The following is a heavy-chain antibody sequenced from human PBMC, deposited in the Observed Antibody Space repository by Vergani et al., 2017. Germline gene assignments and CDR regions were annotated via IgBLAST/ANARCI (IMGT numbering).Heavy chain of an antibody. J-gene: IGHJ5*02. V-gene: IGHV4-61*02. Sequence: QVQLQESGPGLVKPSQTLSLTCTVSGGSISSGSYYWSWIRQPAGKGLEWIGRIYTSGSTNYNPSLKSRVTMSVDTSKNQFSLKLSSVTAADTAVYYCALFSSGAWFDPWGQGTLVTVSS. CDR3: ALFSSGAWFDP. CDR2: IYTSGST. D-gene: IGHD2/OR15-2a*01. CDR1: GGSISSGSYY.